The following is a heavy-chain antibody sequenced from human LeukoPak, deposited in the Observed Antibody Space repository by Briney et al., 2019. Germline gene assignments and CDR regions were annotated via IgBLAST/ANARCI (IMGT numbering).Heavy chain of an antibody. CDR2: IIPIFGTA. D-gene: IGHD3-22*01. Sequence: SVKVSCKASGGTFSSYAISWVRQAPGQGLEWMGGIIPIFGTANYAQKFQGRVTITADESTSTAYMELSSLRSEDTAVYYCASRYYYDSSGYYPDVDYWAREPWSPSPQ. V-gene: IGHV1-69*13. J-gene: IGHJ4*02. CDR3: ASRYYYDSSGYYPDVDY. CDR1: GGTFSSYA.